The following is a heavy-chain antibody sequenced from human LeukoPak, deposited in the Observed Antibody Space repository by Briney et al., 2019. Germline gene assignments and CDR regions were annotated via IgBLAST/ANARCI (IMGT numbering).Heavy chain of an antibody. CDR1: GGSLSSGGYY. CDR2: IYYSGSP. CDR3: ARIQTGRGYSYGYRSLAADY. D-gene: IGHD5-18*01. J-gene: IGHJ4*02. V-gene: IGHV4-61*08. Sequence: SETLSLTCTVSGGSLSSGGYYWGWFRQPPGRGWEGMGYIYYSGSPNYNPSLKSRVTLSVDTSKNQFSLKLSSVTAADTAVYYCARIQTGRGYSYGYRSLAADYWGQGTLVTVSS.